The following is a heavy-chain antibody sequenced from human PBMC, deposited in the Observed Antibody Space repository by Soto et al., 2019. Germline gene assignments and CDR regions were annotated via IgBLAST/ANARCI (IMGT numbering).Heavy chain of an antibody. J-gene: IGHJ4*02. V-gene: IGHV2-5*01. CDR2: IYWNDDK. CDR1: ESSLSTSGVG. Sequence: QITLKESGPTLVKPTQTLTLTCTFSESSLSTSGVGVGWIRQPPGKALEWLALIYWNDDKRYSPSLTDRLTITNDTSKNQVVLTMTNMDPVDTATYFCAHSNLLYFDFWGQGTLVTVSS. CDR3: AHSNLLYFDF. D-gene: IGHD1-26*01.